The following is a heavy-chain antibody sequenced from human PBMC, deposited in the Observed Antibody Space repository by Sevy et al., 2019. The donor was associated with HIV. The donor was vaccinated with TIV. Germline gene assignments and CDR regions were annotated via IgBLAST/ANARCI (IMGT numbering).Heavy chain of an antibody. CDR2: IKQDGSEK. D-gene: IGHD6-13*01. Sequence: GESLKISCAASGFTFSSYWMSWVRQAPGKGLEWVAHIKQDGSEKYYVDSVKGRFTISRDNAKNSLYLQMNSLRAEDTAVYYCARDGAAAGTPDYYYYGMDVWGQGTTVTVSS. J-gene: IGHJ6*02. V-gene: IGHV3-7*01. CDR1: GFTFSSYW. CDR3: ARDGAAAGTPDYYYYGMDV.